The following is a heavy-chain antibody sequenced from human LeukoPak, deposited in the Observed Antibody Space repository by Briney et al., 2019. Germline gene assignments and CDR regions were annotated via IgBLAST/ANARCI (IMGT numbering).Heavy chain of an antibody. CDR3: AKDAMYSYDSSGYYYMDV. V-gene: IGHV3-23*01. CDR2: ISGSGGST. D-gene: IGHD3-22*01. CDR1: GFTFSSYA. J-gene: IGHJ6*03. Sequence: GGSLRLSCAASGFTFSSYAMSWVRQAPGKGLEWVSAISGSGGSTYYADSVKGRFTISRDNSKNTLYLQMNSLRAEDTAVYYCAKDAMYSYDSSGYYYMDVWGKGTPVTVSS.